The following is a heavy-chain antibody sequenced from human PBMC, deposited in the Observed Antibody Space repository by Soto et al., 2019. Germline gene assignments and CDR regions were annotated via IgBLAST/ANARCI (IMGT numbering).Heavy chain of an antibody. D-gene: IGHD4-17*01. CDR3: ATSTVTTYAFDI. CDR2: FDPEDGET. J-gene: IGHJ3*02. CDR1: GYTLTELS. Sequence: RASVKVSCKVSGYTLTELSMHWVRQAPGKGLEWMGGFDPEDGETIYAQKFQGRVTMTEDTSTDTAYMELSSLRSEDTAVYYCATSTVTTYAFDIWGQGTMVTVSS. V-gene: IGHV1-24*01.